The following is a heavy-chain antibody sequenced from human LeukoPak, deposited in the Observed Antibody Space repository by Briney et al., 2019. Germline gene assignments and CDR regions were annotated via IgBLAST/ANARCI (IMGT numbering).Heavy chain of an antibody. V-gene: IGHV3-23*01. D-gene: IGHD1-26*01. CDR3: AKGQKWELPLDF. J-gene: IGHJ4*02. CDR1: GFTFSSDA. Sequence: PGGSLRLSCAASGFTFSSDAMSWVRQAPGKGLEWVSAISDSGRSTYYADSVKGRFTISRDISKSTLYLQMNSLRAEDTALYYCAKGQKWELPLDFWGQGTLVTVSS. CDR2: ISDSGRST.